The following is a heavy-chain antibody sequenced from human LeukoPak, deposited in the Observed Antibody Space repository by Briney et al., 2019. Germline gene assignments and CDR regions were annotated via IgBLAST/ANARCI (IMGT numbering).Heavy chain of an antibody. CDR2: ISYDGSNK. CDR3: AKDYVFFGGYSYGNFDY. CDR1: GFTFSSYG. D-gene: IGHD5-18*01. Sequence: GGSLRLSCAASGFTFSSYGMHWVRQAPGKGLEWVAVISYDGSNKNYADSVKGRFTISRDNSKNTLYLQMNSLRAEDTAVYYCAKDYVFFGGYSYGNFDYWGQGTLVTVSS. V-gene: IGHV3-30*18. J-gene: IGHJ4*02.